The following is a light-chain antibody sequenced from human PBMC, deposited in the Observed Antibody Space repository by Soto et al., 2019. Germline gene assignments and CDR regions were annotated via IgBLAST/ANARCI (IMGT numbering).Light chain of an antibody. CDR2: GAS. CDR1: QSVSNN. V-gene: IGKV3-15*01. CDR3: QQYNNWWT. J-gene: IGKJ1*01. Sequence: EIVMTQSPATLSVSPGERATLSCRASQSVSNNLAWYQQKPGQAPRLLIYGASTRATGIPARFIGSGSGTEFTLTISSLQSEDFAVYYCQQYNNWWTFGQGTKVEIK.